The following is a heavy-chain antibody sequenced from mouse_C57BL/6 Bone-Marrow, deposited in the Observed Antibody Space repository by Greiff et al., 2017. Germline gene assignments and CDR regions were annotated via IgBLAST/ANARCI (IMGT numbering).Heavy chain of an antibody. CDR1: GFTFSDYG. CDR2: ISNLAYSI. CDR3: ARQNSNYFFYAMDY. J-gene: IGHJ4*01. D-gene: IGHD2-5*01. Sequence: DVQLQESGGGLVQPGGSLKLSCAASGFTFSDYGMAWVRQAPRKGPEWVAFISNLAYSIYYADTVTGRFTISRENAKNTLYLEMSSLRSEDTAMYYCARQNSNYFFYAMDYWGQGTSVTVSS. V-gene: IGHV5-15*01.